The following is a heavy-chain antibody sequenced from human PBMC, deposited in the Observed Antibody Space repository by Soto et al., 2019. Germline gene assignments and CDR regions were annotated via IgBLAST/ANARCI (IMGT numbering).Heavy chain of an antibody. CDR3: ARAHFGRDRYILEPFDP. CDR2: TYYRSKWYN. Sequence: SQTLSLTCAISGDSVSSNSATWNWIRQSPSRGLEWLGRTYYRSKWYNDYAISVRSRITINPDTSKNQFSLQLNSVIPEDTAVYYCARAHFGRDRYILEPFDPWGQGTMVTVSS. V-gene: IGHV6-1*01. D-gene: IGHD1-1*01. CDR1: GDSVSSNSAT. J-gene: IGHJ5*02.